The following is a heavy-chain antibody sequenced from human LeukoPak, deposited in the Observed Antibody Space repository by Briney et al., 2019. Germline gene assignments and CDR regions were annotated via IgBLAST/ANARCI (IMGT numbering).Heavy chain of an antibody. CDR2: IRGSGGSS. J-gene: IGHJ4*02. V-gene: IGHV3-23*01. CDR1: GFTFSSYA. D-gene: IGHD3-22*01. CDR3: AKGTRYYYDSSGSDYFDY. Sequence: GGSLRLSCVASGFTFSSYAMSWVRQAPGKGLDWVSAIRGSGGSSYYADSVKGRFTISRDNSKNTLYLQMNSLRAEDTAVYYCAKGTRYYYDSSGSDYFDYWGQGTLVTVSS.